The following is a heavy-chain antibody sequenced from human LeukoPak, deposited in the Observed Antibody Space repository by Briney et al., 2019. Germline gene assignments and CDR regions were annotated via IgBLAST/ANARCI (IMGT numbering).Heavy chain of an antibody. J-gene: IGHJ4*02. CDR1: GYSFTGSH. Sequence: GASVKVSCKASGYSFTGSHIHWVRQAPGQGLEWMGWINLNSGGTKYAQKFQGRVTMTGDTSINTAYMELSRLISDDTAVYYCARSGGFDYWGQGTLVTVSS. CDR3: ARSGGFDY. CDR2: INLNSGGT. D-gene: IGHD6-25*01. V-gene: IGHV1-2*02.